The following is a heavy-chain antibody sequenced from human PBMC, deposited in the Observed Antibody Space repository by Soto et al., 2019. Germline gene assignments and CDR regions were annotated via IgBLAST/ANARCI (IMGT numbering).Heavy chain of an antibody. CDR2: ISSSGSTI. CDR3: ARDPQAAAGTGGYFDY. J-gene: IGHJ4*02. V-gene: IGHV3-11*01. CDR1: GFTFSDYY. D-gene: IGHD6-13*01. Sequence: GSLRLACSASGFTFSDYYMSWIRQAPGKGLEWVSYISSSGSTIYYADSVKGRFTISRDNAKNSLYLQMNSLRAEDTAVYYCARDPQAAAGTGGYFDYWGQGTLVTVSS.